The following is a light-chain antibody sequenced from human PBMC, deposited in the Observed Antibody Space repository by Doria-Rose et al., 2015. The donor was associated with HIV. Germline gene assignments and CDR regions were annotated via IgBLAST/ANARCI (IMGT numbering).Light chain of an antibody. J-gene: IGKJ1*01. CDR3: HQYGTSWT. CDR1: QSFSSTY. Sequence: EIVLTQSPGTLSLSPGERATLSCRASQSFSSTYLAWYQQKPGQAPSLLIYDGSTRATGIPDRFSASGPGTDFTPTINRLEPEDFALYYCHQYGTSWTFGQGTKEEI. V-gene: IGKV3-20*01. CDR2: DGS.